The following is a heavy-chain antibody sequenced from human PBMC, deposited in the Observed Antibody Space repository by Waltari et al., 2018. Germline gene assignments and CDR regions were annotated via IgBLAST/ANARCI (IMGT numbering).Heavy chain of an antibody. CDR1: GGTFSSYA. CDR3: ARGGGSYPTDFDY. J-gene: IGHJ4*02. Sequence: QVQLVQSGAEVKKPGSSVKVSCKASGGTFSSYAISWVRQAPGQGLEWMGGIIPIFGTANYAQKFQGRVTMTTDTSTSTAYMELRSLRSDDTAVYYCARGGGSYPTDFDYWGQGTLVTVSS. V-gene: IGHV1-69*05. D-gene: IGHD1-26*01. CDR2: IIPIFGTA.